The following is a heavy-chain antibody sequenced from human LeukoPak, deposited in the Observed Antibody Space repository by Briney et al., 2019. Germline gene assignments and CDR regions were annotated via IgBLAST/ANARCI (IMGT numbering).Heavy chain of an antibody. CDR1: GFTFSSYA. D-gene: IGHD3-3*01. V-gene: IGHV3-23*01. CDR3: AKPATTYYDFWSGYYVDY. CDR2: ISGSGGST. Sequence: GGSLRLSCAASGFTFSSYAMSWVRQAPGKGLEWVSAISGSGGSTYYADSVKGRFTISRDNSKNTLYLQMDSLRAEATAVYYCAKPATTYYDFWSGYYVDYWGQGTLVTVSS. J-gene: IGHJ4*02.